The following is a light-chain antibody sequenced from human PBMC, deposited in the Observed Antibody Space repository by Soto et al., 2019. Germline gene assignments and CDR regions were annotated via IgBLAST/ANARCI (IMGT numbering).Light chain of an antibody. CDR2: GAS. CDR1: QSVSRN. Sequence: EIVMTQSPATLSVSPGERATLSCRASQSVSRNLAWYQQKPGQAPRLLIYGASTRATGIPGRFSGSGSGTEFTLTISSLQSEDFAVYYCQQYNNWPLTFGGGTKVEIK. V-gene: IGKV3D-15*01. J-gene: IGKJ4*01. CDR3: QQYNNWPLT.